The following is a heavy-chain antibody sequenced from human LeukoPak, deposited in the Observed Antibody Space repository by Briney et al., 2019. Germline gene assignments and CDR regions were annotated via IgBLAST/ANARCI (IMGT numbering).Heavy chain of an antibody. CDR2: INHSGST. D-gene: IGHD6-13*01. V-gene: IGHV4-34*01. CDR3: AGGPRYMGGSRYSPVDF. J-gene: IGHJ4*02. CDR1: GGSFSGYY. Sequence: PSETLSLTCAVYGGSFSGYYWSWIRRPPGKGLEWIGEINHSGSTNYNPSLKSRVTISVDTSKNQFSLQLSSVTAADTAVLYYAGGPRYMGGSRYSPVDFWGQGTLVTVSS.